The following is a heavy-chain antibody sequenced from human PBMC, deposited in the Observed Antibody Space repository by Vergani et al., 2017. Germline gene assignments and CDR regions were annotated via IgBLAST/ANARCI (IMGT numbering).Heavy chain of an antibody. V-gene: IGHV3-9*01. CDR1: GFTFDDYA. CDR2: ISWNSGSI. J-gene: IGHJ4*02. Sequence: EVQLVESGGGLVQPGRSLRLSCAASGFTFDDYAMHWVRQAPGKGLEWVSGISWNSGSIGYADSVKGRFTISRDNAKNSLYLQMNSLRAEDTALYYCAKSLSSSWAYFDYWGQGTLVTVSS. D-gene: IGHD6-13*01. CDR3: AKSLSSSWAYFDY.